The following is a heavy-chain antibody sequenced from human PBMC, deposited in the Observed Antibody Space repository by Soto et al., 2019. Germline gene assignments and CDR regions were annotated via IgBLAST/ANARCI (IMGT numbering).Heavy chain of an antibody. CDR1: GYRFTGYG. D-gene: IGHD5-12*01. CDR3: ARHLRAYSGYHWYYYYGM. Sequence: SLKVRWQGSGYRFTGYGVSWLRPLKMEVLALMGRIDPSDSYTNYSPSFQGHVTISADKSISTAYLQWSSLKASDTAMYYCARHLRAYSGYHWYYYYGM. J-gene: IGHJ6*01. V-gene: IGHV5-10-1*01. CDR2: IDPSDSYT.